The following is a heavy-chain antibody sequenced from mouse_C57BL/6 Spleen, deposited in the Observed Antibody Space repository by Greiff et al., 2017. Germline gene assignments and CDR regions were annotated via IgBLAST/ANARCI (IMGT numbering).Heavy chain of an antibody. Sequence: QVHVKQSGPELVKPGASVKISCKASGYAFSSSWMNWVKQRPGKGLEWIGRIYPGDGDTNYNGKFKGKATLTADKSSSTAYMQLSSLTSEDSAVYFCSTGYYYAMGYWGQGTSVTVAS. V-gene: IGHV1-82*01. CDR3: STGYYYAMGY. J-gene: IGHJ4*01. CDR2: IYPGDGDT. CDR1: GYAFSSSW.